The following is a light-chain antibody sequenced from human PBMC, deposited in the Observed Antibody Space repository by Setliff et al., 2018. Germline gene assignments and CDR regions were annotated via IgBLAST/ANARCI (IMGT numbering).Light chain of an antibody. CDR1: SSNIGSNT. Sequence: VLTQPPSASGTPAQGVTISCSGSSSNIGSNTVNWYQQLPGTAPKLLIYSNNQRPSGVPDRFSGSKSGTSASLAISGLQSEDEADYYCVTWDANLSAYVFGTGTRSPS. V-gene: IGLV1-44*01. J-gene: IGLJ1*01. CDR2: SNN. CDR3: VTWDANLSAYV.